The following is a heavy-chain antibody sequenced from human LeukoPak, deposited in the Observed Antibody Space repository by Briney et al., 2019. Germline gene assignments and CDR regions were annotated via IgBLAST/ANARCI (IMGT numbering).Heavy chain of an antibody. D-gene: IGHD6-6*01. J-gene: IGHJ3*02. V-gene: IGHV3-30*04. CDR2: ISYDGSNK. CDR1: GFTFSSYA. Sequence: GGSLRLSCAASGFTFSSYAMHWVRQAPGKGLEWVAVISYDGSNKYYADSVKGRFTISGDNSKNTLYLQMNSLRAEDTAVYYCAREASLSDAFDIWGQGTMVTVSS. CDR3: AREASLSDAFDI.